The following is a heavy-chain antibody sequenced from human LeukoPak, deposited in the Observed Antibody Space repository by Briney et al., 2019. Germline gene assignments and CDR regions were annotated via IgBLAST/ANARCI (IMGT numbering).Heavy chain of an antibody. CDR1: GGTFSSYA. D-gene: IGHD2-15*01. CDR3: AGGDCSGGSCYFPGWFDP. CDR2: IIPILGIA. Sequence: SVKVSCKASGGTFSSYAISWVRQAPGQGLEWMGWIIPILGIANYAQKFQGRVTITADKSTSTAYMELSSLRSEDTAVYYCAGGDCSGGSCYFPGWFDPWGQEPWSPSPQ. V-gene: IGHV1-69*04. J-gene: IGHJ5*02.